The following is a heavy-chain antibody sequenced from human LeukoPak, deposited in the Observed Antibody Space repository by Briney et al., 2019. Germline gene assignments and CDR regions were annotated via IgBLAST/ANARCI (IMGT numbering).Heavy chain of an antibody. V-gene: IGHV3-30*03. CDR2: ISYDGSNK. CDR1: GFTFSSYD. CDR3: ARDGATVTTYDY. J-gene: IGHJ4*02. Sequence: GGSLRLSCAASGFTFSSYDMHWVRQAPGKGLEWVTVISYDGSNKYYGDSVKGRFTISRDNSKNTLYLKMNSLRAEDTAVYYCARDGATVTTYDYWGQGTLVTVSS. D-gene: IGHD4-17*01.